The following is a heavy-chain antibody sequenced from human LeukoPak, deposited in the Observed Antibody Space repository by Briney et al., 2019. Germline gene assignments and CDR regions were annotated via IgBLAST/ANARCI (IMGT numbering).Heavy chain of an antibody. CDR3: ASPLEQLGAFDI. CDR1: GFTFSSYS. CDR2: ISSSSSYI. Sequence: PGGSLRLSCAASGFTFSSYSMNWVRQAPGKGLEWVSSISSSSSYIYYADSVKGRFTISRDNAKTSLYLQMNSLRAEDTAVYYCASPLEQLGAFDIWGQGTMVTVSS. D-gene: IGHD6-13*01. V-gene: IGHV3-21*01. J-gene: IGHJ3*02.